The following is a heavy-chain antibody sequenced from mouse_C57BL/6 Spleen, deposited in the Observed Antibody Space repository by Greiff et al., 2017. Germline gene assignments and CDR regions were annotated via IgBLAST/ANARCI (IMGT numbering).Heavy chain of an antibody. CDR1: GFSLTSYG. CDR2: IWGVGST. Sequence: VKLMASGPGLVAPSQSLSITCTVSGFSLTSYGVDWVRQSPGKGLEWLGVIWGVGSTNYNSALKSRLSISKDNSKSQVFLKMNSLQTDDTAMYYCARLYYGSRDYAMDYWGQGTSVTVSS. V-gene: IGHV2-6*01. J-gene: IGHJ4*01. D-gene: IGHD1-1*01. CDR3: ARLYYGSRDYAMDY.